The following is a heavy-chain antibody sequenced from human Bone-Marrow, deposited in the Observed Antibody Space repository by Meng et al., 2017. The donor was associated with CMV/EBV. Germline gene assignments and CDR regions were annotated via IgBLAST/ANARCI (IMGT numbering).Heavy chain of an antibody. J-gene: IGHJ3*02. CDR2: IIPILGIA. V-gene: IGHV1-69*04. CDR1: GGTFSSYA. D-gene: IGHD3-22*01. CDR3: ARAYDSSGYFTFDI. Sequence: SVKVSCKASGGTFSSYAISWVRQAPGQGLEWMGRIIPILGIANYAQKFQGRVTITADKSTSTAYMELSSLRSEDTAVYYCARAYDSSGYFTFDIWGQGTMVAVSS.